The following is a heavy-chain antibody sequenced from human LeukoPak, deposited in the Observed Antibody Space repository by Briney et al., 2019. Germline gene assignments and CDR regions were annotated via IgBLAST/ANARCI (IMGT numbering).Heavy chain of an antibody. Sequence: GGSLRLFYAASGYTFSGYDMNWVRQAPGKGLEWVSSISGSSSYIYYADSMKGRFTISRDNGKNSLYLQMNSLRAEDTAVYFCARGSSNVAARNNWFDPWGQGTLVTVSS. CDR1: GYTFSGYD. V-gene: IGHV3-21*01. CDR2: ISGSSSYI. D-gene: IGHD6-6*01. CDR3: ARGSSNVAARNNWFDP. J-gene: IGHJ5*02.